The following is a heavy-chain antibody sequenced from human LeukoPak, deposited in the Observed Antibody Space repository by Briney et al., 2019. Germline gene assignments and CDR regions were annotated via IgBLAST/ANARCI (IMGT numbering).Heavy chain of an antibody. D-gene: IGHD3-9*01. J-gene: IGHJ6*02. CDR2: VFYSGHT. Sequence: SENLSLTCTISGDSVSGGSYYWTWIRQPPGKGLEWIGNVFYSGHTNYNPSFKSRVTISADTSKNQFSLKLSSVAAADTAVYYCAREPFGYYDISTGQVSFGLDVWGQGTTVTVSS. CDR3: AREPFGYYDISTGQVSFGLDV. V-gene: IGHV4-61*01. CDR1: GDSVSGGSYY.